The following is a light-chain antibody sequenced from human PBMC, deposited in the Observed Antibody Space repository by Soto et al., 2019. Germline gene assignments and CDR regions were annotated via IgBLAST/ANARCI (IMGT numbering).Light chain of an antibody. CDR2: WAS. CDR3: QQFYSAPFT. V-gene: IGKV4-1*01. Sequence: DNVMTQSPDSLAVSLGERAIIKCKSSQSIYYSAYNKSCLAWYQQKSGQSPKLLISWASSRQSGVPDRFSGSESGTDFTLTISSLQAEDVAFYYCQQFYSAPFTFGPGTKVDIK. J-gene: IGKJ3*01. CDR1: QSIYYSAYNKSC.